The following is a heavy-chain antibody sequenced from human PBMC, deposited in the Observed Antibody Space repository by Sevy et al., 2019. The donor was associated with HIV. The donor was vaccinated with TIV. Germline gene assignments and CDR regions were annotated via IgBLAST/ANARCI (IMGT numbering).Heavy chain of an antibody. CDR1: GGSISGYF. V-gene: IGHV4-59*08. D-gene: IGHD2-21*02. CDR3: ARHGSQRDHPLDL. CDR2: IHYSGTT. J-gene: IGHJ4*02. Sequence: AETLSLTCAVSGGSISGYFWSWIRQPPGKGLEVIGWIHYSGTTNYNPSLSSRVSMSLDMSRNQFSLKLYSLTATDTAVYYSARHGSQRDHPLDLWGQGTLVTVSS.